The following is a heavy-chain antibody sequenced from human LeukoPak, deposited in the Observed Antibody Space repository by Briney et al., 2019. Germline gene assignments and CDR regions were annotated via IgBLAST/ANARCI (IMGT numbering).Heavy chain of an antibody. D-gene: IGHD6-19*01. Sequence: GSLRLSCVASGFTFSNYWGWIRQPPGKGLEWIGEINHSGSTNYNPSLKSRVTISVDTSKKQFSLKLSSVTAADTAVYYCARGVLAGDLDYWGQGTLVTASS. J-gene: IGHJ4*02. CDR1: GFTFSNY. CDR2: INHSGST. CDR3: ARGVLAGDLDY. V-gene: IGHV4-34*01.